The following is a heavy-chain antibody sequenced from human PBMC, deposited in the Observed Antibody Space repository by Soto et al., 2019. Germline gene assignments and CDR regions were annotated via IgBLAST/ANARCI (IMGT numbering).Heavy chain of an antibody. CDR3: AKDNIVVVPAAPAAFDY. CDR1: GFTFSSYA. J-gene: IGHJ4*02. CDR2: ISGSGGST. V-gene: IGHV3-23*01. Sequence: GSLRLSCAASGFTFSSYAMSWVRQAPGKXLEWVSAISGSGGSTYYADSVKGRFTISRDNSKNTLYLQMNSLRAEDTAVYYCAKDNIVVVPAAPAAFDYWGPGTLVTVSS. D-gene: IGHD2-2*01.